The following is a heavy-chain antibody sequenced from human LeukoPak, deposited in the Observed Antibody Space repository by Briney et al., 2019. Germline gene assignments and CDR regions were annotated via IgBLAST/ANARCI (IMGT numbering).Heavy chain of an antibody. J-gene: IGHJ4*02. CDR1: GFTFSSYS. CDR3: ARAEGYGAIDY. CDR2: ISSSSSYI. D-gene: IGHD5-12*01. Sequence: KPGGSLRLSCAASGFTFSSYSMNWVRQAPGKGLEWVSSISSSSSYIYYADSVKGRFTISRDNAKNSLYLQMNSLTAEDTAFYYCARAEGYGAIDYWGQGTLVTVSS. V-gene: IGHV3-21*01.